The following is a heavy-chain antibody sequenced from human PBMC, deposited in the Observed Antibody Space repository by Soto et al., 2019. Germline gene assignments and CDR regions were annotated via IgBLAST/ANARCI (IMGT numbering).Heavy chain of an antibody. D-gene: IGHD2-2*01. J-gene: IGHJ2*01. CDR3: ARRCSSTRCLDP. V-gene: IGHV1-18*01. CDR2: ISGYNGNT. CDR1: GYTFTSYG. Sequence: QVQLEQSGAEVKKPGASVKVSCKASGYTFTSYGICWVRQAPGQGLEWMGWISGYNGNTNYAQNLQGRVTMTTDTSTSTVYMELRSLRSDDTAVYYCARRCSSTRCLDPWGRGTLVIVSS.